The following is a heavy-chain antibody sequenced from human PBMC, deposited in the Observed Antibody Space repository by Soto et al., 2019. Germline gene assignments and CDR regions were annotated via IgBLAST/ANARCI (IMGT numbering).Heavy chain of an antibody. CDR1: GGSISSYY. V-gene: IGHV4-59*01. J-gene: IGHJ4*02. CDR2: IYYSGST. CDR3: ARGGGVYYFDY. Sequence: SETLSLTCTVSGGSISSYYWNWIRQPPGKGLEWIGYIYYSGSTNYNPSLKSRVTISVDTSKNQFSLKLSSVTAADTAVYYCARGGGVYYFDYWGQGTLVTVSS. D-gene: IGHD2-8*02.